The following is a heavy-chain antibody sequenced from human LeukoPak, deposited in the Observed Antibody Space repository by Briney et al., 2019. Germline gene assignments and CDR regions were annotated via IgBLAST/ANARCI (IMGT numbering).Heavy chain of an antibody. CDR1: GFTFSSYG. CDR2: IKQDGSEK. CDR3: ARGYKLRQRSVYNY. D-gene: IGHD5-12*01. Sequence: GGSLRLSCAASGFTFSSYGMHWVRQAPGKGLEWVANIKQDGSEKYYVDSVKGRFTISRDNAKNSLYLQMNSLRAEDTAVYYCARGYKLRQRSVYNYWGQGTLVTVSS. J-gene: IGHJ4*02. V-gene: IGHV3-7*01.